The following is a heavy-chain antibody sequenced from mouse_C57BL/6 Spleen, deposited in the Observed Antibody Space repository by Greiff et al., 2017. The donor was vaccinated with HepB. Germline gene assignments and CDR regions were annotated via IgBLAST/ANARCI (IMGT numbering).Heavy chain of an antibody. CDR2: ISSGSSTI. J-gene: IGHJ4*01. V-gene: IGHV5-17*01. Sequence: DVKLVESGGGLVKPGGSLKLSCAASGFTFSDYGMHWVRQAPEKGLEWVAYISSGSSTIYYADTVKGRFTISRDNAKNTLFLQMTSLRSEDTAMYYCARLGFYYGSSYDYYAMDYWGQGTSVTVSS. CDR3: ARLGFYYGSSYDYYAMDY. CDR1: GFTFSDYG. D-gene: IGHD1-1*01.